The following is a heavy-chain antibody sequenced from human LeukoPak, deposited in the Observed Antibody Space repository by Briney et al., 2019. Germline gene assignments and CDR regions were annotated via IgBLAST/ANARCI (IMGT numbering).Heavy chain of an antibody. V-gene: IGHV1-2*02. CDR2: INPNSGGT. D-gene: IGHD3-10*01. Sequence: ASVKVSCKASGYTFTGYYMHWVRQAPGQGLEWMGWINPNSGGTNYAQKFQGRVTMTRDTSISTAYMELSRLSSDDTAVYYCARSTYYYGSGSPYYFDYWGQGTLVTVSS. CDR1: GYTFTGYY. J-gene: IGHJ4*02. CDR3: ARSTYYYGSGSPYYFDY.